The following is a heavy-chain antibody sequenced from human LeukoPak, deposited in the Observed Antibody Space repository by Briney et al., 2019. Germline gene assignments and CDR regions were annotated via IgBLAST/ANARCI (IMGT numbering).Heavy chain of an antibody. CDR3: VLMPGY. D-gene: IGHD2-2*01. J-gene: IGHJ4*02. CDR2: FYNSGST. Sequence: PSETLSLTCTVSGASINTYYWGWIRQPPGKGLEWIGSFYNSGSTYYNPSLKSRVTISVDTSKNQFSLKLTSVTAADTAVYYCVLMPGYWGQGTLVTVSS. V-gene: IGHV4-39*01. CDR1: GASINTYY.